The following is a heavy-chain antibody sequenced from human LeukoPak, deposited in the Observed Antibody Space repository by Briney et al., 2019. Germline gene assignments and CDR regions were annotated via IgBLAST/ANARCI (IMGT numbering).Heavy chain of an antibody. CDR3: ARDGVAGPFDY. D-gene: IGHD6-19*01. J-gene: IGHJ4*02. CDR1: GFTFSSYE. CDR2: ISSSGSTI. Sequence: GGSLRLSCAASGFTFSSYEMNWVRQAPGKGLEWVSYISSSGSTIYYADSVKGRFTISRDNAKNSLYLQMNSLRAEDTAVYYYARDGVAGPFDYWGQGTLVTVSS. V-gene: IGHV3-48*03.